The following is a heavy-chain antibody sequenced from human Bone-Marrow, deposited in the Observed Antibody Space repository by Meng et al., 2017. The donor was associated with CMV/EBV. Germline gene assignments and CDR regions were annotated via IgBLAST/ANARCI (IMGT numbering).Heavy chain of an antibody. CDR1: GFTFSSYW. V-gene: IGHV3-7*01. CDR3: ARDSDYSNYNWFDP. J-gene: IGHJ5*02. CDR2: IKQDGSEK. Sequence: GGSLRLSCAASGFTFSSYWMSWVRQAPGKGLEWVANIKQDGSEKYYVDSVKGRFTISRDNAKNSLYLQMNSLRAEDTAVYYCARDSDYSNYNWFDPWGQGTRVTVSS. D-gene: IGHD4-11*01.